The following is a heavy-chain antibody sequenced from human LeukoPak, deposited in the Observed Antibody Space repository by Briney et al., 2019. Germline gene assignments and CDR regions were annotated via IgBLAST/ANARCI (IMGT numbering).Heavy chain of an antibody. CDR1: GFTFSSYW. J-gene: IGHJ4*02. D-gene: IGHD2-2*01. CDR2: IKQDGSEK. Sequence: PGGSLRLSCAASGFTFSSYWMSWVRQAPGKGLEWVANIKQDGSEKYYVDSVKGRFTISRDNAKNSLYLQMNSLRAEDTAVYCCARIGRYCSSTSCYAGYFDYWGQGTLVTVSS. V-gene: IGHV3-7*01. CDR3: ARIGRYCSSTSCYAGYFDY.